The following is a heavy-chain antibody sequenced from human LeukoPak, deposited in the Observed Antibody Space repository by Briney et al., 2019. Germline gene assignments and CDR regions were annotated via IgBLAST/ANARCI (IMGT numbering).Heavy chain of an antibody. CDR3: ARGLVVGGTDAFDI. V-gene: IGHV4-30-2*01. D-gene: IGHD1-26*01. J-gene: IGHJ3*02. CDR2: IYHSGST. CDR1: GGSISSGGYS. Sequence: PSQTLSLTCAVSGGSISSGGYSWSWTRQPPGKGLEWIGYIYHSGSTYYNPSLKSRVTISVDRSKNQFSLKLSSVTAADTAVYYCARGLVVGGTDAFDIWGQGTMVTVSS.